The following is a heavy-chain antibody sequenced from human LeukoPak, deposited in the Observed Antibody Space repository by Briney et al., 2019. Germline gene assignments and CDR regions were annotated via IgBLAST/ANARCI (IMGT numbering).Heavy chain of an antibody. CDR2: IYYSGST. CDR3: ARGTVGYCSGGSCQGWFDP. Sequence: KASEALSLTCTVSGGSISSSGYYWGWIRQPPGKGLEWIGSIYYSGSTYYNPSLKSRVSISVDTSKNQFSLNLISVTAADTAVYYCARGTVGYCSGGSCQGWFDPWGQGTLVTVSS. V-gene: IGHV4-39*07. CDR1: GGSISSSGYY. D-gene: IGHD2-15*01. J-gene: IGHJ5*02.